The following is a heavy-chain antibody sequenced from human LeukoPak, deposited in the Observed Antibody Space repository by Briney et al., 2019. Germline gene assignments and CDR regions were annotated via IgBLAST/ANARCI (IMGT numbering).Heavy chain of an antibody. Sequence: GGSLRLSCAASGFTFSSYAMSWVRQAPGKGLEWVSAISGSGGSTFYADSVKGRFTMSRDNSKNTLYLQMNSLRAEDTAVYYWAKEASYCTNGVCYSRIFDTWGQGTLVTVSS. J-gene: IGHJ5*02. CDR3: AKEASYCTNGVCYSRIFDT. D-gene: IGHD2-8*01. CDR1: GFTFSSYA. V-gene: IGHV3-23*01. CDR2: ISGSGGST.